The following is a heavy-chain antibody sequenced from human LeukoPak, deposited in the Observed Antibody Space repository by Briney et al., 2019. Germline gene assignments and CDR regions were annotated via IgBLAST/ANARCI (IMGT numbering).Heavy chain of an antibody. Sequence: GGSLRLSCAASGFTFSSYGMNWVRQAPGKGLEGVSHISSTSSTIYYADSVKGRLTISRDNAKKSLYLQMNSLRAEDTAVYYCARARAGYYMYVWGKGTTVTVSS. CDR3: ARARAGYYMYV. J-gene: IGHJ6*03. CDR2: ISSTSSTI. V-gene: IGHV3-48*01. CDR1: GFTFSSYG.